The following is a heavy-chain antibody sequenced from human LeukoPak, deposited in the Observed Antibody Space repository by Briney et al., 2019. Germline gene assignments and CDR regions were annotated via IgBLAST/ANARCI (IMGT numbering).Heavy chain of an antibody. D-gene: IGHD5-18*01. CDR3: ASAIQRLNYYYYMDV. CDR2: IYTSGST. J-gene: IGHJ6*03. CDR1: GGSISSYY. V-gene: IGHV4-4*07. Sequence: SETLSLTCTVSGGSISSYYWSWVRQPAGKGLEWIGRIYTSGSTNCNPSLKSRVTMSVDTSKNQFSLKLSSVTAADTAVYYCASAIQRLNYYYYMDVRGKGTTVTVSS.